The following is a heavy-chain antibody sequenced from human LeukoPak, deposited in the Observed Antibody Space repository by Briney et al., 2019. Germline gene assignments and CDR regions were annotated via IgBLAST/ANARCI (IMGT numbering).Heavy chain of an antibody. CDR1: GDSISSSSYY. Sequence: SETLSLTCTVSGDSISSSSYYWGWIRQPPGKGLEWIGSIYYSGSTYYNPSLKSRVTISVDTSKNQFSLKLSSVTAADTAVYYCATPEFLDYGDILGNDYWGQGTLVTVSS. V-gene: IGHV4-39*01. CDR2: IYYSGST. J-gene: IGHJ4*02. CDR3: ATPEFLDYGDILGNDY. D-gene: IGHD4-17*01.